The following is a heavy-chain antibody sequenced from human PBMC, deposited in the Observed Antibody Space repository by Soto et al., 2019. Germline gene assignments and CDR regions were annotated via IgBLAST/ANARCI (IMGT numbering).Heavy chain of an antibody. V-gene: IGHV3-30-3*01. J-gene: IGHJ4*02. CDR2: ISYDGSNK. CDR1: GFTFSSYA. CDR3: ARDLNEGGY. Sequence: GGSLRLSCAASGFTFSSYAMHWVRQAPGKGLEWGAVISYDGSNKYYADSVKGRFTISRDNSKNTLYLQMNSLRAEGTAVYCCARDLNEGGYWGQGTLVTVSS. D-gene: IGHD1-1*01.